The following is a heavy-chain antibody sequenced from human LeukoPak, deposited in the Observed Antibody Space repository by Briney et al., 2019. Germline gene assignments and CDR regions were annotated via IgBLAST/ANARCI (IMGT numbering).Heavy chain of an antibody. CDR3: ARGAAAADH. CDR1: GFTFSNYA. Sequence: GGSLRLSCAASGFTFSNYAMHWVRQAPGKGLEWVSYISTSSSIVYYADSVKGRFTISRDNAKKSLYLQMNSLRDDDTGVYYCARGAAAADHWGQGTPVTVSS. CDR2: ISTSSSIV. D-gene: IGHD6-13*01. J-gene: IGHJ4*02. V-gene: IGHV3-48*02.